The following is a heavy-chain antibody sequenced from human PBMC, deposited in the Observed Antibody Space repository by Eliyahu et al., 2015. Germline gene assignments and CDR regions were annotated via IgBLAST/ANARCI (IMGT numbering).Heavy chain of an antibody. D-gene: IGHD2-21*01. CDR2: ITFDAKKA. J-gene: IGHJ5*02. V-gene: IGHV3-30*19. CDR1: GFXFNSYD. Sequence: QVHLVESGGGVVQPGTSLRLSCATSGFXFNSYDMHWVRQAPGKGLEWVAFITFDAKKAHIAPSVAGRFTVSRDNSNNILFLEMNDMTSADSATYYCATSRSASVAGGAWLGPWGQGTLVTVSS. CDR3: ATSRSASVAGGAWLGP.